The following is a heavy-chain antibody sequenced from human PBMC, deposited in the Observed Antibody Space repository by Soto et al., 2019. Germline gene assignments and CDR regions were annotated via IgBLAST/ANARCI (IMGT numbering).Heavy chain of an antibody. D-gene: IGHD6-6*01. Sequence: GGSLRLSCAGSGFTFSNYGLHWVRQAPGKGLEWVAVISYDGSHKYYADSVKGRFTISRDNSNNMLYLQMNSLRAEDTAVYYCAKGGTARGNWFDPWGQGTLVTVSS. CDR3: AKGGTARGNWFDP. CDR2: ISYDGSHK. J-gene: IGHJ5*02. CDR1: GFTFSNYG. V-gene: IGHV3-30*18.